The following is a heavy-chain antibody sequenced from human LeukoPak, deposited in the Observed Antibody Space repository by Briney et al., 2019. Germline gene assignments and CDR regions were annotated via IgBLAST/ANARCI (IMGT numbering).Heavy chain of an antibody. V-gene: IGHV3-21*04. CDR1: GFTFSSYS. D-gene: IGHD3-10*01. J-gene: IGHJ6*02. CDR3: AKDRHGSGSPTLYYYYGMDV. CDR2: ISSDSSYI. Sequence: GGSLRLSCAASGFTFSSYSMNWVRQAPGKGLEWVSSISSDSSYIYYADSVKGRFTISRDNAKNSLYLQMNSLRAEDTALYYCAKDRHGSGSPTLYYYYGMDVWGQGTTVTVSS.